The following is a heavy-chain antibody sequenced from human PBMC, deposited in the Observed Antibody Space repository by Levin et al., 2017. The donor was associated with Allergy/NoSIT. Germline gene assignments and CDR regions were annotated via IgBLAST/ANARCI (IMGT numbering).Heavy chain of an antibody. CDR2: INPNSGGT. Sequence: ASVKVSCKASGYTFTGYYMHWVRQAPGQGLEWMGWINPNSGGTNYAQKFQGRVTMTRDTSISTAYMELSRLRSDDTAVYYCARDWDIVVVVAAIEGPGFDPWGQGTLVTVSS. D-gene: IGHD2-15*01. CDR3: ARDWDIVVVVAAIEGPGFDP. J-gene: IGHJ5*02. V-gene: IGHV1-2*02. CDR1: GYTFTGYY.